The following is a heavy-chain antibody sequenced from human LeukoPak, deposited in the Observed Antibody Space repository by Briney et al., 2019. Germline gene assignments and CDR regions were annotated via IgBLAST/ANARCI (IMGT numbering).Heavy chain of an antibody. J-gene: IGHJ6*02. V-gene: IGHV1-18*01. CDR3: ARFWVFGAATSPPYHQGMDG. CDR2: VSGYNGDT. CDR1: GYNFKTHA. D-gene: IGHD6-25*01. Sequence: ASVKVSCQTSGYNFKTHAVSWVRQVPGQGLEWMGWVSGYNGDTSFAQKFQGRVTMTTDTSTSTAYMELRSLTSDDTAVYYCARFWVFGAATSPPYHQGMDGWGQGPAVSLSS.